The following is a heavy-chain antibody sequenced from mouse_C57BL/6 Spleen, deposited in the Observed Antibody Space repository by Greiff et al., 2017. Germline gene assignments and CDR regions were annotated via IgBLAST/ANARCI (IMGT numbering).Heavy chain of an antibody. V-gene: IGHV1-69*01. CDR1: GYTFTSYW. J-gene: IGHJ2*01. Sequence: QVQLQQPGAELVMPGASVKLSCTASGYTFTSYWMHWVKQRPGQGLEWIGEIDPSDSYTNYNQKFKGKSTLTVDKSSSTAYMQLSSLTSEDSAVYYCARRGLYPYYFDYWGQGTTLTVSS. CDR3: ARRGLYPYYFDY. D-gene: IGHD2-1*01. CDR2: IDPSDSYT.